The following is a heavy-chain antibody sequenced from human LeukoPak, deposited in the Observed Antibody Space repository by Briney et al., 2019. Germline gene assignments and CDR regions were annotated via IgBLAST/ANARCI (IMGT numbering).Heavy chain of an antibody. J-gene: IGHJ5*01. D-gene: IGHD2-15*01. Sequence: KLGESLKISCEGSGYTFRSYWIGWVRQMPGKDLEWMGMIYPGDSDTRYSPSFQGQVTFSADLSLNTAYLQWSSLEASDTAIYYCTRQSQACSSGSCYVVSWGQGTQVTVSS. CDR2: IYPGDSDT. V-gene: IGHV5-51*01. CDR1: GYTFRSYW. CDR3: TRQSQACSSGSCYVVS.